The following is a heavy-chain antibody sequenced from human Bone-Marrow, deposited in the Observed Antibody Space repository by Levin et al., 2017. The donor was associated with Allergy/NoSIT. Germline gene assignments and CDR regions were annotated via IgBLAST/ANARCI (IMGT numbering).Heavy chain of an antibody. V-gene: IGHV3-15*01. Sequence: PGGSLRLSCEGSGFSFSHAWMSWVRQAPGKGLEWVGRIKALSDGGTTEYSAPVKGRFTISRDDSAQRVFLQMNSLTMEDTAVYYCTTDENFSPFEDWGHGTLVAVSS. CDR3: TTDENFSPFED. D-gene: IGHD3-3*01. J-gene: IGHJ4*01. CDR2: IKALSDGGTT. CDR1: GFSFSHAW.